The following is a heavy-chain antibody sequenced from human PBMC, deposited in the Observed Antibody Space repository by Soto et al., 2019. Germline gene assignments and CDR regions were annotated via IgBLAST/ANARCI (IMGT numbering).Heavy chain of an antibody. CDR3: ARGPLYMVRGVIALYYFDY. V-gene: IGHV4-34*01. CDR2: INHSGST. D-gene: IGHD3-10*01. Sequence: SETLSLTCAVYGGSFSGYYWSWIRQPPGKGLEWIGEINHSGSTNYNPSLKSRVTISVDMSKNQFSLKLSSVTAADTAVYYCARGPLYMVRGVIALYYFDYWGQGTLVTVSS. CDR1: GGSFSGYY. J-gene: IGHJ4*02.